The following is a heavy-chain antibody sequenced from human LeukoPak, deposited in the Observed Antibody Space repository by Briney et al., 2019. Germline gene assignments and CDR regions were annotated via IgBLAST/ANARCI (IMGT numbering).Heavy chain of an antibody. CDR2: IYYSGST. D-gene: IGHD3-9*01. CDR1: GGSISSGGYY. CDR3: ARDLTGLNWFDP. J-gene: IGHJ5*02. V-gene: IGHV4-31*03. Sequence: SQTLSLTCSVSGGSISSGGYYWNWIRQHPGKGLEWIGHIYYSGSTSYNPSLRSRVTIAVDTSKNQFSLGLSSVTAADTAVYYCARDLTGLNWFDPWGQGTLVTVSS.